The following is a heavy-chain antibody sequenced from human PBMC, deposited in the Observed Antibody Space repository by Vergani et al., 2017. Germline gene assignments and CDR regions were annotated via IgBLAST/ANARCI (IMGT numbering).Heavy chain of an antibody. Sequence: QVQLQESGPGLVKSSETLSLIRSVSFDSIRNLYCNWIRQPPGKGLEWVGSIHYSENTNYNPSLKTRVTISVDTSKNQFSLTWTSVTAADTAVYYCASDTHSGQRADRWGQGILVTVTS. CDR3: ASDTHSGQRADR. CDR2: IHYSENT. CDR1: FDSIRNLY. J-gene: IGHJ5*02. D-gene: IGHD6-19*01. V-gene: IGHV4-59*11.